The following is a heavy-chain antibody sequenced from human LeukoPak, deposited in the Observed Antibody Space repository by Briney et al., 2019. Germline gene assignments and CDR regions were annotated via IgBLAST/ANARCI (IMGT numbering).Heavy chain of an antibody. Sequence: GGSLRLSCAVSGFTFSAYAMSWVRQAPGKGLEWVSAMSGSGGMTYYADSVKGRFSISRDNSKNTLHLRMNSLRAEDTAVYYCAKGAMPYYDGSGYNYFDYWGQGTPVTVSS. V-gene: IGHV3-23*01. CDR2: MSGSGGMT. D-gene: IGHD3-22*01. CDR3: AKGAMPYYDGSGYNYFDY. J-gene: IGHJ4*02. CDR1: GFTFSAYA.